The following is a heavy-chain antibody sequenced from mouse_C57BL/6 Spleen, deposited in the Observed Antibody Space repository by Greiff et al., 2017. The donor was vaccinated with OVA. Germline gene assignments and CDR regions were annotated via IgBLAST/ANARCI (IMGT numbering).Heavy chain of an antibody. CDR1: GYTFTSYW. D-gene: IGHD1-1*01. CDR3: ARDYYGSRYYAMDY. CDR2: IYPGSGST. J-gene: IGHJ4*01. Sequence: QVQLQQSGAELVKPGASVKMSCKASGYTFTSYWITWVKQRPGQGLEWIGDIYPGSGSTNYNEKFKSKATLTVDTSSSTAYMQLSSLTSEDSAVYYCARDYYGSRYYAMDYWGQGTSVTVSS. V-gene: IGHV1-55*01.